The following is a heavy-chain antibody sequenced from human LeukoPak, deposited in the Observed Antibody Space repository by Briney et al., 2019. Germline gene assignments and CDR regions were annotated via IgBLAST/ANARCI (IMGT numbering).Heavy chain of an antibody. Sequence: GGSLRLSCAASGFTFSSYAMHWVRQAPGKGLEWVAVISYDGSNKYYADSVKGRFTISRDNSKNTLYLQMNSLRAEDTAVYYCARDRCSSTSCYTYGMDVWGQGTTVTVSS. J-gene: IGHJ6*02. CDR3: ARDRCSSTSCYTYGMDV. CDR2: ISYDGSNK. CDR1: GFTFSSYA. V-gene: IGHV3-30-3*01. D-gene: IGHD2-2*02.